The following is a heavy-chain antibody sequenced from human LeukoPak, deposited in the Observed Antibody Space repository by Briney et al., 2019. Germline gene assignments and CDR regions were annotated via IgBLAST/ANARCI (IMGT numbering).Heavy chain of an antibody. CDR2: ISGTGGSA. D-gene: IGHD3-9*01. J-gene: IGHJ4*02. V-gene: IGHV3-23*01. CDR1: GVTFIKYS. CDR3: AKDQGGRYYDILAGYYPENFFDY. Sequence: SLRLSCSASGVTFIKYSMSWFRQPPGMGLEWVSTISGTGGSANYADSVKGRFTFSRDNSKDKLYLQMNGLRAEDTAVYYCAKDQGGRYYDILAGYYPENFFDYWGQGTLVTVSS.